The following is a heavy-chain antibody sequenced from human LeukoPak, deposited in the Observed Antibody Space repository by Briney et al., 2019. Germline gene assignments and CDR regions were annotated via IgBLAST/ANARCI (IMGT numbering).Heavy chain of an antibody. CDR3: AIEYSGPMNWFDP. D-gene: IGHD5-12*01. CDR1: GFTFSDYY. CDR2: ISSSGSTI. J-gene: IGHJ5*02. V-gene: IGHV3-11*01. Sequence: GGSLRLSCAASGFTFSDYYMSWIRQAPGKGLEWVSYISSSGSTIYYADSVKGRFTISRDNAKNSLYLQMNSLRAEDTAVYYCAIEYSGPMNWFDPWGQGTLVTVSS.